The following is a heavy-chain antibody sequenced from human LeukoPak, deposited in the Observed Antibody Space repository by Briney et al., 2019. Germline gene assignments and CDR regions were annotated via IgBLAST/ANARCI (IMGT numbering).Heavy chain of an antibody. CDR2: ISYYGSNT. D-gene: IGHD1/OR15-1a*01. J-gene: IGHJ6*03. CDR3: ARGRVDPRTDYYYYMDV. Sequence: GGSLRLFCAAAGFTFSSYTMHWVSQAPRKRLEWVAVISYYGSNTYYADSVKGRFTISIDNAKNSLYLKLNSLRADDTAVYHCARGRVDPRTDYYYYMDVWGKGTTVTVSS. V-gene: IGHV3-30-3*01. CDR1: GFTFSSYT.